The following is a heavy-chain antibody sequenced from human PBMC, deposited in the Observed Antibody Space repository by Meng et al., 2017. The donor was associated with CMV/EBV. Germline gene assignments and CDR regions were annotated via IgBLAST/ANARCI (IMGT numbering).Heavy chain of an antibody. CDR3: ARGQGDFWSGYSVYYYYGMDV. Sequence: GSLRLSCTVSGGSVSSGSYYWSWIRQPPGKGLEWIGYIYYSGSTNYNPSLKSRVTISVDTSKNQFSLKLSSVTAADTAVYYCARGQGDFWSGYSVYYYYGMDVWGQGTTVTVSS. D-gene: IGHD3-3*01. CDR2: IYYSGST. V-gene: IGHV4-61*01. J-gene: IGHJ6*02. CDR1: GGSVSSGSYY.